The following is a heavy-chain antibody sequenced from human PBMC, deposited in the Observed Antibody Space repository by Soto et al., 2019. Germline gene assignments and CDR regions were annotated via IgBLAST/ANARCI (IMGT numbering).Heavy chain of an antibody. Sequence: EVQLLESGGGLVQPGGSLRLSCAASGFIFSAYAMNWVRQAPGKGLEWVSAISGSGGSTYYADSLKGRFTISRDNSENTLYLQMNSLRAEDTAVYYCAKRLRDGLSSPFDYWGQGTLVTVSS. J-gene: IGHJ4*02. CDR3: AKRLRDGLSSPFDY. CDR1: GFIFSAYA. CDR2: ISGSGGST. V-gene: IGHV3-23*01. D-gene: IGHD3-16*01.